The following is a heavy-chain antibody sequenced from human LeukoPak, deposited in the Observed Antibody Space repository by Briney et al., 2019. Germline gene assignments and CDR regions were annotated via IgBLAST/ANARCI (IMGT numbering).Heavy chain of an antibody. CDR2: INPSGGST. CDR3: ARESRETGTTLGFDY. D-gene: IGHD1-7*01. J-gene: IGHJ4*02. Sequence: GASVKVSCKASGYTLTSYYMHWVRQAPGQGLEWMGIINPSGGSTSYAQKFQGRVTMTRDTSTSTVYMELSSLRSEDTAVYYCARESRETGTTLGFDYWGQGTLVTVSS. V-gene: IGHV1-46*01. CDR1: GYTLTSYY.